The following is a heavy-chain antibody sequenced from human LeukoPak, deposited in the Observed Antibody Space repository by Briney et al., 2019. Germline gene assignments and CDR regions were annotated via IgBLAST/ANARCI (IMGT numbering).Heavy chain of an antibody. Sequence: GGSLRLSCAAPGFTFSSYGMHWVRQAPGKGLEWVAFIRYDGSNKYYADSVKGRFTISRDNSKNTLYLQMNSLRAEDTAVYYCAKGSYYYDSGGYFDYWGQGTLVTVSS. CDR3: AKGSYYYDSGGYFDY. CDR1: GFTFSSYG. CDR2: IRYDGSNK. D-gene: IGHD3-22*01. V-gene: IGHV3-30*02. J-gene: IGHJ4*02.